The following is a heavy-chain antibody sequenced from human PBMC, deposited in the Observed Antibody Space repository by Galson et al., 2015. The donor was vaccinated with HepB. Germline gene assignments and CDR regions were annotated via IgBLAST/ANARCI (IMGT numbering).Heavy chain of an antibody. CDR3: AREWQQLLRGRGLGMDV. J-gene: IGHJ6*02. Sequence: SVKVSCKASGYTFTSYAMNWVRQAPGQGLEWMGWINTNTGNPTYAQGFTGRFVFSLDTSVSTAYLQISSLKAEDTAVYYCAREWQQLLRGRGLGMDVWGQGTTVTVSS. D-gene: IGHD6-13*01. CDR1: GYTFTSYA. CDR2: INTNTGNP. V-gene: IGHV7-4-1*02.